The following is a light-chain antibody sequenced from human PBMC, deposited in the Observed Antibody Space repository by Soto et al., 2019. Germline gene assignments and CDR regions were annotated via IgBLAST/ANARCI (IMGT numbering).Light chain of an antibody. CDR3: TAWDDSLNGVV. J-gene: IGLJ2*01. Sequence: QSVLTQPPSASGTPGQRVTISCSGSSSNIGSNTVSWYQQLPGTAPKLLIYTNNQRPSGVPDRFSGSKSGTSASLAISGLLSEDVAGYYCTAWDDSLNGVVFGGGTKLTVL. CDR1: SSNIGSNT. CDR2: TNN. V-gene: IGLV1-44*01.